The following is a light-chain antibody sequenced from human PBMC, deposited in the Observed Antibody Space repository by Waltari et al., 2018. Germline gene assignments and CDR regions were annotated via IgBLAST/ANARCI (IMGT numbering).Light chain of an antibody. CDR3: MQALHTPRFT. V-gene: IGKV2-28*01. CDR1: QSLLHTNGYNY. Sequence: DIVMTQSPLSLPVTPAEPASISCRSSQSLLHTNGYNYLDWYLQKPGQSPQLLIYLGSNRASGVPARFSGSGSGTDFTLKISRVEAEDVGVYYCMQALHTPRFTFGPGTKVDIK. CDR2: LGS. J-gene: IGKJ3*01.